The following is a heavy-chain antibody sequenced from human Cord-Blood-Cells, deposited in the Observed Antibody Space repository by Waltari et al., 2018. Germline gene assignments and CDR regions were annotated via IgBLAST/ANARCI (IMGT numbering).Heavy chain of an antibody. V-gene: IGHV1-2*02. Sequence: QVQLVQSGAAVKKPGASVKVSCKASGYTFTGYYMPWVRQAPGQGLEWMGWINPNSGGTNYAQKFQGRVTMTRDTSISTAYMELSRLRSDDTAVYYCARDREWYNWNYCAFDIWGQGTMVTVSS. CDR2: INPNSGGT. CDR3: ARDREWYNWNYCAFDI. J-gene: IGHJ3*02. D-gene: IGHD1-7*01. CDR1: GYTFTGYY.